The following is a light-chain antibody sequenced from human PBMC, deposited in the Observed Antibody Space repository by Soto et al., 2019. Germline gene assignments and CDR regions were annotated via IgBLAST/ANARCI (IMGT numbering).Light chain of an antibody. CDR3: QQYNTYSRT. V-gene: IGKV1-5*03. J-gene: IGKJ1*01. CDR1: QSISNW. CDR2: EAS. Sequence: DIQMTQSPSTLSASIGDRVTITCRASQSISNWLAWYQQKPGKAPKLLIYEASSLQGGVPSRFSRSGSGTEFTLTISSLQPDDFATFYCQQYNTYSRTFGQGTKVEIK.